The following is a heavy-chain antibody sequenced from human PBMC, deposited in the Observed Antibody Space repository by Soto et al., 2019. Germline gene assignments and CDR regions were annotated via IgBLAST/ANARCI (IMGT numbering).Heavy chain of an antibody. CDR1: GYTFTSYG. J-gene: IGHJ4*02. CDR3: AREGNYYHSSGYSY. CDR2: ISAYNGNT. D-gene: IGHD3-22*01. V-gene: IGHV1-18*04. Sequence: ASVKVSCKASGYTFTSYGISWVRQAPGQGLEWMGWISAYNGNTNYAQKLQGRVTMTTDTSTSTAYMELRSLRSDDTAVYYCAREGNYYHSSGYSYWGQGTLVTVSS.